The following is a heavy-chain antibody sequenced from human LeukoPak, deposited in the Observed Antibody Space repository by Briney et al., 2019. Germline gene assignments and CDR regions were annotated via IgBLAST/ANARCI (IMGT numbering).Heavy chain of an antibody. D-gene: IGHD2-21*01. CDR2: IYYSGRT. V-gene: IGHV4-59*12. CDR1: GGSLSTYY. CDR3: ARGVSVAHIFYCDY. J-gene: IGHJ4*02. Sequence: SETLSLTCTVSGGSLSTYYWSWIRQPPGKGLEWIGYIYYSGRTNYNPSLKSRVTISVDTSKNQFSLDLSSVTAADTAVYYCARGVSVAHIFYCDYWSQGTLVTVSS.